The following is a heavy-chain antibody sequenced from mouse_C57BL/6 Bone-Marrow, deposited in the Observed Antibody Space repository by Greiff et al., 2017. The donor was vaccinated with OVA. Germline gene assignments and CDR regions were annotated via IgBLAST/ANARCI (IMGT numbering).Heavy chain of an antibody. D-gene: IGHD1-1*01. CDR2: IDPENGDT. CDR1: GFNIKDDY. J-gene: IGHJ3*01. Sequence: VQLQQSGAELVRPGASVKLSCTASGFNIKDDYMHWVKQRPEQGLEWIGWIDPENGDTEYASKFQDKATITADTSSNTAYLQLSSLTSEDTAVYYCTDGSSPFAYWGQGTLVTVSA. CDR3: TDGSSPFAY. V-gene: IGHV14-4*01.